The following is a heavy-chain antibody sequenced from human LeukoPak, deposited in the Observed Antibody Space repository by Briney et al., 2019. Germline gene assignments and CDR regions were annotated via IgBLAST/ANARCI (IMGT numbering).Heavy chain of an antibody. CDR1: GDSITN. CDR3: ARGDYDFWSGSHDPFDI. V-gene: IGHV4-59*01. D-gene: IGHD3-3*01. CDR2: ISYSGST. J-gene: IGHJ3*02. Sequence: SETLSLTCSVFGDSITNWNWIRQPPGKALEWIGYISYSGSTNYNPSLKSRVTMSSDTSKNQFSLKLKSVTAADTAVYFCARGDYDFWSGSHDPFDIWGQGIRVTVSS.